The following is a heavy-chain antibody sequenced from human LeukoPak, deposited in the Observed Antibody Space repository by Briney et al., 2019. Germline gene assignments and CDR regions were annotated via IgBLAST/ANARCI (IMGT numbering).Heavy chain of an antibody. D-gene: IGHD6-13*01. V-gene: IGHV3-9*01. J-gene: IGHJ4*02. CDR1: GFTFDDYA. CDR3: AKDGGYSSSWALFDY. Sequence: GRSLRLSCAASGFTFDDYAMHWVRQAPGKGLEWVSGISWNSGSIGYANSVKGRFTISRDNAKNSLYLQMNSLRAEDTALYYCAKDGGYSSSWALFDYWGQGTLVTVSS. CDR2: ISWNSGSI.